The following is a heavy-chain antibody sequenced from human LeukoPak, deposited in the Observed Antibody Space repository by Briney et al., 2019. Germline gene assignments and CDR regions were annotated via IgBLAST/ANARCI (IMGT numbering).Heavy chain of an antibody. V-gene: IGHV6-1*01. CDR2: TYYRSKWSR. Sequence: SQTLSLTCAISGDNVSSKNSAWNWIRQSPLRGLEWLGRTYYRSKWSRDYAVSVRSRIAINPDTSKNQFSLQLNPVTPEDTAVYYCARDLNGDFSLDSWGQGTLVTVSS. D-gene: IGHD4-17*01. J-gene: IGHJ4*02. CDR1: GDNVSSKNSA. CDR3: ARDLNGDFSLDS.